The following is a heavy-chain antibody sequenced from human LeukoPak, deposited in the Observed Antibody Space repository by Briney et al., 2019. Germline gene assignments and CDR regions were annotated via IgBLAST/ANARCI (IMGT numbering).Heavy chain of an antibody. D-gene: IGHD4-11*01. CDR3: ARGGPTVTTSNYYGMDV. V-gene: IGHV3-30*04. CDR1: GFTFSSYA. J-gene: IGHJ6*02. CDR2: IWYDGSKK. Sequence: GGSLRLSCAASGFTFSSYAMHWVRQAPGKGLEWVAVIWYDGSKKYYEDSVKGRFTISRDNSKSTLYLQMNSLRADDTAVYYCARGGPTVTTSNYYGMDVWGQGTTVTVSS.